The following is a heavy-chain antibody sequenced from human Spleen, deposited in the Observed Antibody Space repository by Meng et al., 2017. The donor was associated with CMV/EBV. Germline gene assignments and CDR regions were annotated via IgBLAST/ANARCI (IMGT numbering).Heavy chain of an antibody. CDR3: ARSNPTSFDP. Sequence: LHHQCPRLASLSPPDSLTSALSGSTVYSDSAAWLCIRKSISRVLEWLGRTYYRSKCYIEYAVSVKNRMTTNPDPYNNQFSLQLNSVPPEYTAVYYCARSNPTSFDPWGQGTLVTVYS. CDR1: GSTVYSDSAA. V-gene: IGHV6-1*01. CDR2: TYYRSKCYI. J-gene: IGHJ5*01.